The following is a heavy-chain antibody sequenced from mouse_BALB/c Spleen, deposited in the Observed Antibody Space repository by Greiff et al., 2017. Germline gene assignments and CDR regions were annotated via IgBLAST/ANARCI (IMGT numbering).Heavy chain of an antibody. J-gene: IGHJ2*01. Sequence: VKLQESAAELARPGASVKMSCKASGYTFTSYTMHWVKQRPGQGLEWIGYINPSSGYTEYNQKFKDKTTLTADKSSSTAYMQLSSLTSEDSAVYYCARWDYRYDGVDYWGQGTTLTVSS. V-gene: IGHV1-4*02. CDR1: GYTFTSYT. CDR2: INPSSGYT. CDR3: ARWDYRYDGVDY. D-gene: IGHD2-14*01.